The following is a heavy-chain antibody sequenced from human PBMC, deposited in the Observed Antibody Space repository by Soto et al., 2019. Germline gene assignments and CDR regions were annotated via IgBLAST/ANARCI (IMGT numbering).Heavy chain of an antibody. CDR2: ISNSGDTT. CDR3: ANPHVAAAGS. D-gene: IGHD6-13*01. J-gene: IGHJ5*02. Sequence: EVKLLESGGALVQPGGSLRLSCVASGFIFSSYAMTWVRQTPGKGLEWVSSISNSGDTTYYAYSVKGRFTISRDNSKNPLFLHMENLRVDDTAVYACANPHVAAAGSWGQGTPVTVSS. V-gene: IGHV3-23*01. CDR1: GFIFSSYA.